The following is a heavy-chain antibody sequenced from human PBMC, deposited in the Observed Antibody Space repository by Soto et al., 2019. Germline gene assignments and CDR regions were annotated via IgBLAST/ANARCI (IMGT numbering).Heavy chain of an antibody. Sequence: PSETLSLTCTVSGGSISSGGYYWSWIRQHPGKGLEWIGYIYYSGSTYYNPSLKSRVTILVDTSKNQFSLKLSSVTAADTAVYYCARVDARGYYDSSGYSDFDYWGQGTLVTVS. V-gene: IGHV4-31*03. CDR3: ARVDARGYYDSSGYSDFDY. CDR2: IYYSGST. D-gene: IGHD3-22*01. J-gene: IGHJ4*02. CDR1: GGSISSGGYY.